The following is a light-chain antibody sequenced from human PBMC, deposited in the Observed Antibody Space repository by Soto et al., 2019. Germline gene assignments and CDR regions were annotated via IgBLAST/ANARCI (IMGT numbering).Light chain of an antibody. Sequence: DIQMTQSPSTLSASVGDRVTISCRASQTVSNYLNWYQQRPGKAPKLLIYAASSLQSGVPSRFSGSGYGTDFTLTISSLQPEDSATYYCQQADSFPLTFGGGTKVDIK. J-gene: IGKJ4*01. CDR1: QTVSNY. CDR2: AAS. CDR3: QQADSFPLT. V-gene: IGKV1-39*01.